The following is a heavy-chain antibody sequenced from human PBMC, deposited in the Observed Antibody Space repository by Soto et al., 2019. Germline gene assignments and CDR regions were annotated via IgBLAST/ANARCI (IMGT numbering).Heavy chain of an antibody. J-gene: IGHJ3*02. CDR3: TTKYSGSWSDAFDI. V-gene: IGHV3-15*01. CDR2: IKSKTDGGTT. Sequence: GGALRLSCAASGFTFSNAWMSWVRQAPGKGLEWVGRIKSKTDGGTTDYAAPVKGRFTISRDDSKNTLYLQMNSLKTEDTAVYYCTTKYSGSWSDAFDIWGQGTMVTVSS. D-gene: IGHD6-13*01. CDR1: GFTFSNAW.